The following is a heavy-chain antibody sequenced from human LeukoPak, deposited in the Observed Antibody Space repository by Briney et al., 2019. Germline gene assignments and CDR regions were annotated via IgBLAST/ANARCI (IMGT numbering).Heavy chain of an antibody. CDR1: GGSISSYY. J-gene: IGHJ6*03. V-gene: IGHV4-59*01. CDR3: ARVFWVPNYYYYYVDV. D-gene: IGHD3-3*01. CDR2: IYYSGST. Sequence: SETLSLTCTVSGGSISSYYWSWIRQPPGKGLEWIGYIYYSGSTNYNPSLKSRVTISVDTSKNQFSLKLSSVTAADTAVYYCARVFWVPNYYYYYVDVWGKGTTVTVSS.